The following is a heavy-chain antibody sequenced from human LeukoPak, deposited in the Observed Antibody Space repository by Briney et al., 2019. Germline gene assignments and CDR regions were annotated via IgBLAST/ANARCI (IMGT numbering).Heavy chain of an antibody. V-gene: IGHV1-69*05. CDR2: IIPIFGTA. D-gene: IGHD2-15*01. CDR3: ARDRRCSGGSCPVGFDP. J-gene: IGHJ5*02. CDR1: GYTFTSYG. Sequence: ASVKVSCKASGYTFTSYGISWVRQAPGQGLEWMGRIIPIFGTANYAQKFQGRVTITTDESTSTAYMELSSLRSEDTAVYYCARDRRCSGGSCPVGFDPWGQGTLVTVSS.